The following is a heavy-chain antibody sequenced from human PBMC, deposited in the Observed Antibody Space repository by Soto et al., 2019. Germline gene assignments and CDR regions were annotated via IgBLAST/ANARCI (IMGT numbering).Heavy chain of an antibody. Sequence: LRLSCAASGFTFSSYAMSWVRQAPGKGLEWVSAISGSGGSTYYADSVKGRFTISRDNSKNTLYLQMNSLRAEDTAVYYCAKDGLVRGVADNWGQGTLVTVSS. CDR3: AKDGLVRGVADN. J-gene: IGHJ4*02. CDR2: ISGSGGST. CDR1: GFTFSSYA. V-gene: IGHV3-23*01. D-gene: IGHD3-10*01.